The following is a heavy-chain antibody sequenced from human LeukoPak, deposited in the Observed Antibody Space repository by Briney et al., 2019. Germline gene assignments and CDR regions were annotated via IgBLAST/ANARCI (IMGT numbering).Heavy chain of an antibody. CDR1: GYTFTSYD. CDR3: ARGPRRGYSYVQDFDY. J-gene: IGHJ4*02. Sequence: ASVRVSCKASGYTFTSYDINWVRQATGQGLEWMGWMNPNSGNTGYAQKFQGRVTMTRNTSISTAYMELSSLRSEDTAVYYCARGPRRGYSYVQDFDYWGQGTLVTVSS. CDR2: MNPNSGNT. D-gene: IGHD5-18*01. V-gene: IGHV1-8*01.